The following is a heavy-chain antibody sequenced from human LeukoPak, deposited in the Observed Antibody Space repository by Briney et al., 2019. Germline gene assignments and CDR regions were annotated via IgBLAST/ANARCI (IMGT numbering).Heavy chain of an antibody. Sequence: GGSLRLSCAASGFTFSSHYMHWVRQAPGKGLVWVSRINSDGSSTNYADSVKGRFTITRDNAKNTLFLQMNSLRAEDTAVYYCTRDWTARSNAFDIWGQGTMVTVSS. CDR2: INSDGSST. CDR3: TRDWTARSNAFDI. V-gene: IGHV3-74*01. D-gene: IGHD3/OR15-3a*01. J-gene: IGHJ3*02. CDR1: GFTFSSHY.